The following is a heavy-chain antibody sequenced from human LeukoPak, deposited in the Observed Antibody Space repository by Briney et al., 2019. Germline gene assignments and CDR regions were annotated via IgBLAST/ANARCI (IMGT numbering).Heavy chain of an antibody. J-gene: IGHJ4*02. CDR2: IYHSGST. CDR1: GYSISSGYY. V-gene: IGHV4-38-2*02. Sequence: PSETLSLTCTVSGYSISSGYYWGWIRQPPGKGLEWIGSIYHSGSTYYNPSLQSRVTTSVDTSKNQFSLKLSSVTAADTAVYYCARGDGRGVPLYYFDYWGQGILVTVSS. D-gene: IGHD3-10*01. CDR3: ARGDGRGVPLYYFDY.